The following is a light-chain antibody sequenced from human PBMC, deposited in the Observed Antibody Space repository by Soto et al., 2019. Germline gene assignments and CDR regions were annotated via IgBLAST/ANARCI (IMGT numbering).Light chain of an antibody. CDR3: QQSYTTLLT. J-gene: IGKJ3*01. Sequence: DIQMTQSPSSLSASVGDRVTITCRASQSISNYLNWYQQKPGKAPKLLIYAASSLQSGVPSRFSGSGSGTDFTLTIRRLQPEDFATYSCQQSYTTLLTFGPGTNVDIK. V-gene: IGKV1-39*01. CDR1: QSISNY. CDR2: AAS.